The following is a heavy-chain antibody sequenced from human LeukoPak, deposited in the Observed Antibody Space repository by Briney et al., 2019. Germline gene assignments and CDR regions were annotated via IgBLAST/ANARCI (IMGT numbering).Heavy chain of an antibody. V-gene: IGHV4-59*01. J-gene: IGHJ6*02. D-gene: IGHD3-10*01. CDR2: IYYSGST. CDR3: ARGKWTMGFGELLYYYGMDV. CDR1: GGSISSYY. Sequence: PSETLSLTCTVSGGSISSYYWSWIRQPPGKGLEWIGYIYYSGSTNYNPSLKSRVTISVDTSKNQFSLKLSSVTAADTAVYYCARGKWTMGFGELLYYYGMDVWGQGTTVTVSS.